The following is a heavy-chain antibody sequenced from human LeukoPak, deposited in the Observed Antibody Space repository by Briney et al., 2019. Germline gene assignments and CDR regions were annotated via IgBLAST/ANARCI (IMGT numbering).Heavy chain of an antibody. J-gene: IGHJ6*02. CDR3: ARERGDSSIFGVVIMSYYYYGMDV. CDR2: IKQDGSEK. Sequence: PGGSLRLSCVGSGFMFSNYWMSWVRQAPGKGLEWVANIKQDGSEKYYVDSVKGRFTISRDNAKNSLYPQMNSLRAEDTAVYYCARERGDSSIFGVVIMSYYYYGMDVWGQGTTVTVSS. D-gene: IGHD3-3*01. CDR1: GFMFSNYW. V-gene: IGHV3-7*01.